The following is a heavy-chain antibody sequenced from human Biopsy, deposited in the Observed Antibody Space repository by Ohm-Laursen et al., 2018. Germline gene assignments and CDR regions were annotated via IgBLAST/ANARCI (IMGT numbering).Heavy chain of an antibody. Sequence: SDTLSLTCAVSGGPIDSYYWSWIRQPPGKALEWIGYIYFTGRTSYNPSLKSRVTMSVNTSKNQFSLRLNSVTAADTAVYYCASAGYNPDWNFDLWGRGTRVTVSS. CDR3: ASAGYNPDWNFDL. J-gene: IGHJ2*01. CDR1: GGPIDSYY. CDR2: IYFTGRT. D-gene: IGHD5-24*01. V-gene: IGHV4-59*07.